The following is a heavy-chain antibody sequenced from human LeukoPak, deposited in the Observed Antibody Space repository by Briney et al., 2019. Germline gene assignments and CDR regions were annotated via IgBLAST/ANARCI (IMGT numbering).Heavy chain of an antibody. D-gene: IGHD6-13*01. Sequence: GESLKISCKGSGYSFTSYWIGWVRQMPGKGVEGMGIIYPGDSDTRYSASFQGQVTISADKSISTAYLQWSSLKASDTAMYYCARRGGKAAAGSDFDYWGQGTLVTVSS. J-gene: IGHJ4*02. CDR1: GYSFTSYW. CDR2: IYPGDSDT. CDR3: ARRGGKAAAGSDFDY. V-gene: IGHV5-51*01.